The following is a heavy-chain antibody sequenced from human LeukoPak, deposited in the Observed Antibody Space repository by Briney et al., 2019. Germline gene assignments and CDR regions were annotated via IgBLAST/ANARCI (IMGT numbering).Heavy chain of an antibody. CDR3: AKPPTRRYYDSSGYPARGAFDI. CDR1: GFTFSSYW. V-gene: IGHV3-30*18. Sequence: GGSLRLSCAASGFTFSSYWMSWVRQAPGKGLEWVAVISYDGSNKYYADSVKGRFTISRDNSKNTLYLQMNSLRAEDTAVYYCAKPPTRRYYDSSGYPARGAFDIWGQGTMVTVSS. CDR2: ISYDGSNK. J-gene: IGHJ3*02. D-gene: IGHD3-22*01.